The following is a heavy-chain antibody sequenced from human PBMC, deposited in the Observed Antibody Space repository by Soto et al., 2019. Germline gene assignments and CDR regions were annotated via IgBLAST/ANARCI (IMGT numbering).Heavy chain of an antibody. CDR3: ARSVSFRYQLLKRDMDV. J-gene: IGHJ6*02. CDR2: IIPIFGTA. Sequence: QVQLVQSGAEVKKPGSSVKVSCKASGGTFSSYAISWVRQAPGQGLEWMGGIIPIFGTANYAQKFQGRVTITADESTSTAYMELSSLRSEDTAVYYCARSVSFRYQLLKRDMDVWGQGTTVTVSS. D-gene: IGHD1-7*01. CDR1: GGTFSSYA. V-gene: IGHV1-69*01.